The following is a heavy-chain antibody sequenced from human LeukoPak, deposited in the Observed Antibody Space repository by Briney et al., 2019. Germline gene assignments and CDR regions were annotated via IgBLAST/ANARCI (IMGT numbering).Heavy chain of an antibody. CDR2: IRLDGSDK. D-gene: IGHD2/OR15-2a*01. CDR3: ASLSQEPEYYFDY. CDR1: GFTFSTYA. V-gene: IGHV3-30*02. J-gene: IGHJ4*02. Sequence: QPGGSLRLSCEASGFTFSTYAMHWVRQAPGKGLEWVAFIRLDGSDKYYPDSVKGRFTISRDNSKNTLYLQMNSLRAEDTAVYYCASLSQEPEYYFDYWGQGTLVTVSS.